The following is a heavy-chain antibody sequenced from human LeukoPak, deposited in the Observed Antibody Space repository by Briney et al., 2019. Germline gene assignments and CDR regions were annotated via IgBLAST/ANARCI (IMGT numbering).Heavy chain of an antibody. J-gene: IGHJ6*03. CDR1: GGSISSGSYY. Sequence: SQTLSLTCTVSGGSISSGSYYWSWIRQPAGKGLEWIGRIYTSGSTNYNPSLKSRVTISVDTSKNQFSLKLSSVTAADTAVYYCARGGIAAAPGYYYYMDVWGKGTTVSISS. CDR3: ARGGIAAAPGYYYYMDV. D-gene: IGHD6-13*01. CDR2: IYTSGST. V-gene: IGHV4-61*02.